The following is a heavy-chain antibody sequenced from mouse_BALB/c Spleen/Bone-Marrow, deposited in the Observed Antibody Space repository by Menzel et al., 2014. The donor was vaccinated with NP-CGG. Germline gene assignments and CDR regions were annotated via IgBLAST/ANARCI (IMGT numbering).Heavy chain of an antibody. V-gene: IGHV1-18*01. J-gene: IGHJ2*01. CDR1: GYSFTGYT. CDR2: INPYNGGT. D-gene: IGHD2-4*01. CDR3: AREGAYDYEIFDY. Sequence: EVKLEESGPELVKPGASMKISCKASGYSFTGYTMNWVKQSHGKNLEWIGLINPYNGGTSYNQKFKGKATLTVDKSSSTAYMELLSLTSEDSAVYYCAREGAYDYEIFDYWGQGTTLTVSS.